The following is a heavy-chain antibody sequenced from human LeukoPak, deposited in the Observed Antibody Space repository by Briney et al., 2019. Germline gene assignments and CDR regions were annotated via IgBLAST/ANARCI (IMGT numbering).Heavy chain of an antibody. D-gene: IGHD1-1*01. CDR2: INPNSGGT. CDR3: ARVGATGTTSPFDY. Sequence: EASVKVSCKASGYTFTGYYMHWVRRAPGQGLEWMGWINPNSGGTNYAQKFQGRVTMTRDTSISTAYMELSRLRSDDTAVYYCARVGATGTTSPFDYWGQGTLVTVSS. V-gene: IGHV1-2*02. CDR1: GYTFTGYY. J-gene: IGHJ4*02.